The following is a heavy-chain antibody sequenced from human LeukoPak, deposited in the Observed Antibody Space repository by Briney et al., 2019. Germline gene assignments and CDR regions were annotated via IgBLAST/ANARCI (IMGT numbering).Heavy chain of an antibody. CDR2: IYYSGST. Sequence: PSETLSLTCTVSGGSISSYYWSWIRQPPGKGLEWIGYIYYSGSTNYNPSLKSRVTISVDTSKNQFSLKLSSVTAADTAVYYCARASFVVVPAAMDYYYYYMDVWGKGTTVTVSS. V-gene: IGHV4-59*01. D-gene: IGHD2-2*01. CDR3: ARASFVVVPAAMDYYYYYMDV. CDR1: GGSISSYY. J-gene: IGHJ6*03.